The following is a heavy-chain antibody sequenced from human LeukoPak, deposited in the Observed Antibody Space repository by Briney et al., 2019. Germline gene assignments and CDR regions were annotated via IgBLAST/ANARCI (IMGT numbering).Heavy chain of an antibody. Sequence: ASVKVSCKASGYTFISYGISWVRQAPGQGLEWMGWISAYNGNTNYAQKSQGRVTMTRDTSISTAYMELSRLRSDDTAVYYCARGNSHGDCPGYWGQGTLVTVSS. D-gene: IGHD2-21*02. CDR2: ISAYNGNT. J-gene: IGHJ4*02. CDR3: ARGNSHGDCPGY. CDR1: GYTFISYG. V-gene: IGHV1-18*01.